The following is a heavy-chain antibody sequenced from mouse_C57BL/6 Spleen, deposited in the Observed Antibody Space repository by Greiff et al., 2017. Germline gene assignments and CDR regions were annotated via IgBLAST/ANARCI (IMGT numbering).Heavy chain of an antibody. Sequence: VQLQQSGPGLVKPSQSLSLTCSVTGYSITSGYYWNWIRQFPGNKLEWMGYISYDGSNNYNPSLKNRISITRDTSKNQFFLKLNSVTTEDTATYYCARGGLITTVVERGYYFDYWGQGTTLTVSS. CDR2: ISYDGSN. V-gene: IGHV3-6*01. CDR3: ARGGLITTVVERGYYFDY. CDR1: GYSITSGYY. J-gene: IGHJ2*01. D-gene: IGHD1-1*01.